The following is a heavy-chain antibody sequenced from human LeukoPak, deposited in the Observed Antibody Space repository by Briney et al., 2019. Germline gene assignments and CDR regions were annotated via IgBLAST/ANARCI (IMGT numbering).Heavy chain of an antibody. CDR1: GGSISSGASD. Sequence: PSQTLSLTCTVSGGSISSGASDWGWVRQHPKRGLEWVGYINHSGSTYYNPSLGRRVTMSVYTSKNQFSLKLSSVTAADSAVYYCARAARQGFTMIVVPFFYFDLWGRGTLVTVSS. J-gene: IGHJ2*01. D-gene: IGHD3-22*01. CDR3: ARAARQGFTMIVVPFFYFDL. V-gene: IGHV4-31*03. CDR2: INHSGST.